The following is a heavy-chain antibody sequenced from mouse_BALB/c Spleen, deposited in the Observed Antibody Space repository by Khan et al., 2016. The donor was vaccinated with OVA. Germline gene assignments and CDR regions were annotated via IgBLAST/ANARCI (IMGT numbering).Heavy chain of an antibody. CDR1: GFTFSTYG. J-gene: IGHJ3*01. D-gene: IGHD1-1*01. V-gene: IGHV5-6*01. CDR3: ERLAYYYDREGFAY. Sequence: EVMLVESGGDVVKPGGSLKLSCAASGFTFSTYGMSWVRQTPDKRLEWVATVSTGGHYTYYPDTVKGRFTISRDNSKNTLYLQMSSLKSEDTAMFYCERLAYYYDREGFAYWGQGTLVTVSA. CDR2: VSTGGHYT.